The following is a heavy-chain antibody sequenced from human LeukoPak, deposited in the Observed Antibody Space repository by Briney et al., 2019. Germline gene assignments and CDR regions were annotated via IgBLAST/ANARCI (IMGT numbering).Heavy chain of an antibody. V-gene: IGHV4-30-4*08. J-gene: IGHJ4*02. CDR2: IYYSGST. CDR1: GGSISSGDYY. D-gene: IGHD6-19*01. Sequence: PSQTLSLTCTVSGGSISSGDYYWRWIRQPPGKGLEWIGYIYYSGSTYYNPPLKSRVTISVDTSKNQFSLKLSSVTAADTAVYYCAREGLACDYWGQGTLVTVSS. CDR3: AREGLACDY.